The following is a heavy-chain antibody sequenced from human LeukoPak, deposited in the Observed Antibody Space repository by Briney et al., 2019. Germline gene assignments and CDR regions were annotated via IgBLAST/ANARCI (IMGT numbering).Heavy chain of an antibody. CDR1: GFTFSSYS. CDR3: ARLAPGVDAFDI. J-gene: IGHJ3*02. Sequence: KPGGSLRLSCAASGFTFSSYSMNWVRQAPGKGLEWVSSISSSSSYIYYADSVKGRFTISRDNAKNSLYLQMNSLRAEDTAEYYCARLAPGVDAFDIWGQGTMVTVSS. CDR2: ISSSSSYI. D-gene: IGHD3-10*01. V-gene: IGHV3-21*01.